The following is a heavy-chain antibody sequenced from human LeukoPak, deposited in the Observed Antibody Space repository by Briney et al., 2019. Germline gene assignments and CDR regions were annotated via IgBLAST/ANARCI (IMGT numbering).Heavy chain of an antibody. V-gene: IGHV4-59*01. CDR3: ARGRRSSNRLDALDI. D-gene: IGHD6-13*01. J-gene: IGHJ3*02. CDR1: GGSIGTYY. CDR2: IDYTGST. Sequence: SETLSLTCTVSGGSIGTYYWSWIRQPPGKALEWIGYIDYTGSTNYNPSLKSRVTISLDTSKSQFSLKLTSVTAADTAIYFCARGRRSSNRLDALDIWGQETMVTVSS.